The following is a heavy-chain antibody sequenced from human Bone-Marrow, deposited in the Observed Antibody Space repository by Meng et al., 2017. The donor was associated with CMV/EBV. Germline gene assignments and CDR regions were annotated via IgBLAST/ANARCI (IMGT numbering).Heavy chain of an antibody. CDR3: AARNFEYSSSGGY. J-gene: IGHJ4*02. Sequence: AVEFACSDYNRYWIRQGREKGVEGVEYIRSSSSTICNADSVKRRYAIARNNAKNSLYMQMNSLRAEDTAVYYGAARNFEYSSSGGYWGQGTLVTVSS. D-gene: IGHD6-6*01. CDR2: IRSSSSTI. V-gene: IGHV3-11*04. CDR1: EFACSDYN.